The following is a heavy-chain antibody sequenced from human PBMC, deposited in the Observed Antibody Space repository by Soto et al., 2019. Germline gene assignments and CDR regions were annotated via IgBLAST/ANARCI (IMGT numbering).Heavy chain of an antibody. J-gene: IGHJ4*02. CDR1: GYSLRKYG. CDR2: ISPYSGYT. V-gene: IGHV1-18*01. Sequence: SVKVSCKGVGYSLRKYGINWGRHNPGQGLEWVGWISPYSGYTHSAQKFHGRLTLTTDTAASTAYMELRILRSADTALYYCAREASVLIPAAQTSRFDSWGQGTLVTVSS. CDR3: AREASVLIPAAQTSRFDS. D-gene: IGHD2-2*01.